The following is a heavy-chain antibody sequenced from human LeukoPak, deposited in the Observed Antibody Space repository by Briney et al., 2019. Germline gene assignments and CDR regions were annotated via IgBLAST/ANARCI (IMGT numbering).Heavy chain of an antibody. CDR2: LHYGGNT. Sequence: AKPSETLSLTFSRHDGAITGCCWGWVRQPPGKGLDWIGHLHYGGNTNYNPSRKGRVTISVDTSKNHFYLKLSSVTAADAAVCYCARGYSTSWTYYFDYWGQGALVTVSS. V-gene: IGHV4-59*01. CDR3: ARGYSTSWTYYFDY. CDR1: DGAITGCC. D-gene: IGHD6-13*01. J-gene: IGHJ4*02.